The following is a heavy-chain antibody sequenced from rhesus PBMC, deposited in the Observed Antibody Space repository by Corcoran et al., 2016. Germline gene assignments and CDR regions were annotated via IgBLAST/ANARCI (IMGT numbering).Heavy chain of an antibody. V-gene: IGHV2-95*01. D-gene: IGHD1-20*01. CDR1: GFSISTTGTG. CDR2: IYWNDSK. J-gene: IGHJ4*01. CDR3: ARVDIAGTTCGDY. Sequence: QVTLKESGPALVKPTQTLTLTCTFSGFSISTTGTGVGWIRQPPGKALEWLASIYWNDSKYYSTSMKSRLTISKDTSKNQVVLTMTNMDPVDTATYYCARVDIAGTTCGDYWGQGVLVTVSS.